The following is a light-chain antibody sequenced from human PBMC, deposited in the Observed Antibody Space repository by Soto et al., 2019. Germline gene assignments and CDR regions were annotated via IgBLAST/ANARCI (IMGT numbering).Light chain of an antibody. V-gene: IGKV1-39*01. J-gene: IGKJ4*01. CDR3: QQGYNTHALT. CDR2: AAS. Sequence: DIQVTQSPSSLSASVGDRVTITCRASQNIGIYLNWYHQKPGKAPNLLIYAASSLQNEVPSRFXGSGSGTDFTLTISSLQPEDFATYYCQQGYNTHALTFGGGTKVEI. CDR1: QNIGIY.